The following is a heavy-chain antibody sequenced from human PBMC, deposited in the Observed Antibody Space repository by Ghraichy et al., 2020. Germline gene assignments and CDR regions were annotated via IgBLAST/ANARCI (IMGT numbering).Heavy chain of an antibody. CDR2: IDYSGNT. V-gene: IGHV4-39*01. D-gene: IGHD6-19*01. CDR1: GGSISSSNYY. Sequence: SETLSLTCTVPGGSISSSNYYWGWIRQPPGKGLEWIGSIDYSGNTYDNPSLKSQVTLSIDISKNQFSLRLRSVTAADTAVYYCARLRSLLAGYDAFDVWGPGTMVTVSS. CDR3: ARLRSLLAGYDAFDV. J-gene: IGHJ3*01.